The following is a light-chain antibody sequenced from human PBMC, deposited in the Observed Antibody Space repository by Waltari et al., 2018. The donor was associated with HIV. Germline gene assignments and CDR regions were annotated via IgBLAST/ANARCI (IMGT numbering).Light chain of an antibody. J-gene: IGLJ1*01. CDR3: CSYTSSDSYV. CDR1: SSAVGRTTF. V-gene: IGLV2-14*01. Sequence: QSALTQPASVSGSPAQSLTLPCTGASSAVGRTTFVSWYQQYPCKAPKLIIYEVSSRPSGVSNRFSASKSGNTASLTISGLLAEDEADYYCCSYTSSDSYVFGTGTKVTVL. CDR2: EVS.